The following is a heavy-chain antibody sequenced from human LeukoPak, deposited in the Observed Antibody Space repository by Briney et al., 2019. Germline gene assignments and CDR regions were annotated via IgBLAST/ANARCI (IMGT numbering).Heavy chain of an antibody. CDR3: AKEQAAAGKGYYFDY. V-gene: IGHV3-23*01. CDR2: SSGSGGST. CDR1: GFTFSSYA. D-gene: IGHD6-13*01. J-gene: IGHJ4*02. Sequence: GGSLRLSCAASGFTFSSYAMSRVRQAPGKGLEWDSASSGSGGSTYYADSVKGRFTISRDNSKNTLYLQMNSLRAEDTAVYYCAKEQAAAGKGYYFDYWGQGTLVTVSS.